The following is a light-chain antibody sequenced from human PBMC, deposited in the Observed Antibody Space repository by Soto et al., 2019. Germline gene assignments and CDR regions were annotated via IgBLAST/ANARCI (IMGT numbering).Light chain of an antibody. V-gene: IGKV1-5*01. Sequence: DIQMTQSPSTLSASVGDRVTITCRASQSISSWLAWYQQKPGKAPKLLIYDASSLESGAPSRFSGSGSGTEFTLTISHLQPDDFATYYCQQYNSYPYTFGQGTKLEIK. J-gene: IGKJ2*01. CDR1: QSISSW. CDR3: QQYNSYPYT. CDR2: DAS.